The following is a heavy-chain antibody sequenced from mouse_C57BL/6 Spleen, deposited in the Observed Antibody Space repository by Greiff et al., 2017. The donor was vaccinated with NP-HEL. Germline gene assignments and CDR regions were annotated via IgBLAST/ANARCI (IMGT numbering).Heavy chain of an antibody. J-gene: IGHJ1*03. V-gene: IGHV3-6*01. CDR3: ARRGSLGRWWYFDV. CDR2: ISYDGSN. D-gene: IGHD4-1*01. CDR1: GYSITSGYY. Sequence: EVQVVESGPGLVKPSQSLSLTCSVTGYSITSGYYWNWIRQFPGNKLEWMGYISYDGSNNYNPSLKNRISITRDTSKNQFFLKLNSVTTEDTATYYGARRGSLGRWWYFDVWGTGTTVTVSS.